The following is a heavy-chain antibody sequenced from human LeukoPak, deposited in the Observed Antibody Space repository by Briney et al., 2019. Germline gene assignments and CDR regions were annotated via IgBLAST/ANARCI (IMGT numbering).Heavy chain of an antibody. CDR1: GFTFSSYG. V-gene: IGHV3-23*01. CDR2: ISASGTGA. Sequence: GGSLRLSCAASGFTFSSYGMSWVRQTPGKGLEWVSAISASGTGAYFADSVKGRFTISRDNSKNTLYLQMNSLRAEDTAVYYCAKLSASPYYFDYWGQGTLVTVSS. D-gene: IGHD2-2*01. CDR3: AKLSASPYYFDY. J-gene: IGHJ4*02.